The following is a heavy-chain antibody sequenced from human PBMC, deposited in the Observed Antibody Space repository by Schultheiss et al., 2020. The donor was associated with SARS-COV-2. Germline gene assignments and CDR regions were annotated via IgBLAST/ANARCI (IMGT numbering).Heavy chain of an antibody. V-gene: IGHV3-21*01. D-gene: IGHD1-1*01. CDR3: ARTPTRGYFDP. CDR1: GFTFSSYA. Sequence: GESLKISCAASGFTFSSYAMSWVRQAPGKGLEWVSSISSSSSYIYYADSVKGRFTISRDNAKNSLYLQMNSLRAEDTAVYYCARTPTRGYFDPWGQGTLVTVSS. J-gene: IGHJ5*02. CDR2: ISSSSSYI.